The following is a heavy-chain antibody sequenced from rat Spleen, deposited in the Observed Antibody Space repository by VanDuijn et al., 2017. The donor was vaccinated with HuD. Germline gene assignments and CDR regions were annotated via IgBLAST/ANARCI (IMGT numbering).Heavy chain of an antibody. Sequence: EVQLVESGGGLVQPGXSLKLSCXXSGFXXSNXXMAXVXQAPTKGLEGVASISPSGGSTYYRDSVKGRFTISRDNAKSTLYLQMDSLRSEDTATYYCATQGYNSGYGDWFAYWGQGTLVTVSS. J-gene: IGHJ3*01. CDR3: ATQGYNSGYGDWFAY. CDR1: GFXXSNXX. V-gene: IGHV5-25*01. CDR2: ISPSGGST. D-gene: IGHD4-3*01.